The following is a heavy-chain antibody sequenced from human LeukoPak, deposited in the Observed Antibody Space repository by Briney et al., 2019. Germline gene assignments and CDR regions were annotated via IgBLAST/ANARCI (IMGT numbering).Heavy chain of an antibody. CDR1: GGSISSYY. CDR3: ARDDGYYGSGSYSY. CDR2: IYYSGST. V-gene: IGHV4-59*01. Sequence: PSETLSLTCTVSGGSISSYYWSWIRQPPGKGLEWIGYIYYSGSTNYNPSLKSRATISVDTSKNQFSLKLSSVTAADTAVYYCARDDGYYGSGSYSYWGQGTLVTVSS. J-gene: IGHJ4*02. D-gene: IGHD3-10*01.